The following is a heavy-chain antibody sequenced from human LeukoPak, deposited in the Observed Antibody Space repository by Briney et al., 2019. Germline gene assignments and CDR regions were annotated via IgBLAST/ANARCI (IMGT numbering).Heavy chain of an antibody. CDR2: IYYSGTT. V-gene: IGHV4-39*02. CDR1: GGSISSSSYY. D-gene: IGHD1-1*01. CDR3: ARPGHSYYYMDV. Sequence: KASETLSLTCTVSGGSISSSSYYWGWIRQPPGKGLEWIGTIYYSGTTYYNPSLKSRATISADTSKNPFSLKLSSVTAADTAVYYCARPGHSYYYMDVWGKGTTVTVSS. J-gene: IGHJ6*03.